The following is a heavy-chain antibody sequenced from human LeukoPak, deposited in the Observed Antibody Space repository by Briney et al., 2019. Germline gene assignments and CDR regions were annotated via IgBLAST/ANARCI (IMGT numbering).Heavy chain of an antibody. CDR2: IKNKSNGETT. CDR1: GFIFSSAW. J-gene: IGHJ5*02. V-gene: IGHV3-15*01. CDR3: ARDDRRKSGSPRWFDP. D-gene: IGHD1-26*01. Sequence: GGSLRLSCAASGFIFSSAWMTWVRQAPGKGLEWVGHIKNKSNGETTDYAAPVKGRFIISRDDSKNTLYLQMSSLRDEDTAVYYCARDDRRKSGSPRWFDPWGQGTLVTVSS.